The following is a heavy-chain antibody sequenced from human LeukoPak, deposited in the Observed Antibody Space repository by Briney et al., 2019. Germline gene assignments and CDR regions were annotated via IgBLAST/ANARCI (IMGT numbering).Heavy chain of an antibody. V-gene: IGHV3-20*04. J-gene: IGHJ3*02. Sequence: GGSLRLSCAASGFTFEDYGMSWLRQAPGKALEGVSGFYWSGGSTGYADPVKGRYTISRDNAKNSLYLQMNSLRAEDTALYYCARGHSGSYPGDAFKTWGQGTMVTVSS. CDR1: GFTFEDYG. CDR3: ARGHSGSYPGDAFKT. CDR2: FYWSGGST. D-gene: IGHD1-26*01.